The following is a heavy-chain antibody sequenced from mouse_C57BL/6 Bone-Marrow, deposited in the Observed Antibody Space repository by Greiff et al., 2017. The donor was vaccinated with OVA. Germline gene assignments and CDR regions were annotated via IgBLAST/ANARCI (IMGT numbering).Heavy chain of an antibody. CDR3: ARRPSRGSSYKFAY. CDR1: GYTFTSYW. Sequence: QVQLQQPGAELVKPGASVKLSCKASGYTFTSYWMQWVKQRPGQGLEWIGEIDPSDSYTNYNQKFKGKATLTADTSSNTAYMQLSSLTTEDSAIYYCARRPSRGSSYKFAYWGQGTLVTVSA. CDR2: IDPSDSYT. J-gene: IGHJ3*01. D-gene: IGHD1-1*01. V-gene: IGHV1-50*01.